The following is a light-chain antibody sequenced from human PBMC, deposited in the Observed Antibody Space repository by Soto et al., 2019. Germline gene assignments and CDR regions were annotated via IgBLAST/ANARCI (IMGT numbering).Light chain of an antibody. CDR3: QSYDTSLRGSTWV. CDR1: SSDVGGYNY. J-gene: IGLJ3*02. Sequence: QSALTQPRSVSGSPGQSVTISCTGTSSDVGGYNYVSWYQQLPGTAPKLLIYGNNNRPSGVPDRFSGSKSGTSASLAITGLQPEDEADYYCQSYDTSLRGSTWVFGGGTKLTVL. CDR2: GNN. V-gene: IGLV2-11*01.